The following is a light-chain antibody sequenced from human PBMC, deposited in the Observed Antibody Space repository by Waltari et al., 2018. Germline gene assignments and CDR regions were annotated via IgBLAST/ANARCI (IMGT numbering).Light chain of an antibody. Sequence: VMTQSPATLSESPGKMVTLTCRASQRGSKNVAWYQQRPGQAPRLLICGVSTRATDVPAKFSGSRSGTEVTLTINTLQSEDAATYYCQQYNVWPRTFGQGTKVEI. CDR1: QRGSKN. V-gene: IGKV3-15*01. J-gene: IGKJ1*01. CDR3: QQYNVWPRT. CDR2: GVS.